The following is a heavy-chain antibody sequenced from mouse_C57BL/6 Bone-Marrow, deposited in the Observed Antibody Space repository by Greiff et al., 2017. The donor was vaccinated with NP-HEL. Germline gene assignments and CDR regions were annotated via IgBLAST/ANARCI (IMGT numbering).Heavy chain of an antibody. CDR2: ISNLAYSI. Sequence: DVKLVESGGGLVQPGGSLKLSCAASGFTFSDYGMAWVRQAPRKGPEWVAFISNLAYSIYYADTVTGRFTISRENAKNTLYLEMSSLRSEDTAMYYCARHIVAHYYAMDYWGQGTSVTVSS. CDR3: ARHIVAHYYAMDY. D-gene: IGHD1-1*01. V-gene: IGHV5-15*01. J-gene: IGHJ4*01. CDR1: GFTFSDYG.